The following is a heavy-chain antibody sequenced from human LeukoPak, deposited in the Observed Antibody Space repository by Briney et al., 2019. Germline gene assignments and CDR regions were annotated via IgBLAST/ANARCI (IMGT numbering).Heavy chain of an antibody. CDR3: ARGAGYSGYDWVFDY. J-gene: IGHJ4*02. D-gene: IGHD5-12*01. CDR1: GGSFSGCY. CDR2: INHSGST. V-gene: IGHV4-34*01. Sequence: SETLSLTCAVYGGSFSGCYWSWIRQPPGKGLEWIGEINHSGSTNYNPSLKSRVTISVDTSKNQFSLKLSSVTAADTAVYYCARGAGYSGYDWVFDYWGQGTLVTVSS.